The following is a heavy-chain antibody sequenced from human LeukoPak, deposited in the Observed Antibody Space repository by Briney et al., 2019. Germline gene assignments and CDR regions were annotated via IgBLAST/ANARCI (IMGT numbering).Heavy chain of an antibody. Sequence: ASVKVSCMASGYTFTGYYMHWVRQAPGQGLEWMGWINPNSGGINYAQRFQGRVTMTRDTSISTAYMELSRLRSDDTAVYYCASDGELSGYPLEGWGQGTLVTVSS. CDR1: GYTFTGYY. CDR3: ASDGELSGYPLEG. V-gene: IGHV1-2*02. J-gene: IGHJ4*02. D-gene: IGHD3-3*01. CDR2: INPNSGGI.